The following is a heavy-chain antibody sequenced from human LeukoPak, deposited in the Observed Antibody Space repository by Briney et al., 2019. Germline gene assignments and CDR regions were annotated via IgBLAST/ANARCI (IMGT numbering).Heavy chain of an antibody. D-gene: IGHD2-15*01. V-gene: IGHV1-18*01. CDR1: GYTFANYG. CDR2: IGTNIGDT. Sequence: ASVKVSCKASGYTFANYGLSWVRQAPGQGLEWMGWIGTNIGDTNYAQNLQGRVTMTTDTSTSTVYMELRSLRSDDTAVYYCARDWYCSGRSCIDLFDYWGQGTLVTVSS. J-gene: IGHJ4*02. CDR3: ARDWYCSGRSCIDLFDY.